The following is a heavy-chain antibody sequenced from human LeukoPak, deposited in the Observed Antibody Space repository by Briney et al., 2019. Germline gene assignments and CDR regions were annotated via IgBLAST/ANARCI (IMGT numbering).Heavy chain of an antibody. D-gene: IGHD2-21*02. J-gene: IGHJ3*02. CDR2: IYYSGST. CDR3: WREPHDSEAVPGI. V-gene: IGHV4-61*08. Sequence: PSETLSLTCSVSGASVSIGVNCWSWIRQPPGKGLEWIGYIYYSGSTNYNSSLKGRVTISVDTSKNQFSLKLSSVTAADTAIYYCWREPHDSEAVPGIWGDGTMVTVSS. CDR1: GASVSIGVNC.